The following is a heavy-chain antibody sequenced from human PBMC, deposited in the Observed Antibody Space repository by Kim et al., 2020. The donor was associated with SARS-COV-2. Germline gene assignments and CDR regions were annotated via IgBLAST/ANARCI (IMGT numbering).Heavy chain of an antibody. CDR3: ARRGAEAGTGWFDP. D-gene: IGHD6-13*01. CDR2: IIPIFGTA. J-gene: IGHJ5*02. CDR1: GGTFSSYA. Sequence: SVKVSCKASGGTFSSYAISWVRQAPGQGLEWMGGIIPIFGTANYAQKFQGRVTITADESTSTAYMELSSLRSEDTAVYYCARRGAEAGTGWFDPWGQGTLVTVSS. V-gene: IGHV1-69*13.